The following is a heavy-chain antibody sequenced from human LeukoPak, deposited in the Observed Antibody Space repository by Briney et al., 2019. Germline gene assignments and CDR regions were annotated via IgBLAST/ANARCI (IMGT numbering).Heavy chain of an antibody. V-gene: IGHV3-7*01. J-gene: IGHJ4*02. Sequence: GGSLRLSCAPSGFTFSTAWMTWVRQAPGKGLEWLGNINQGGSVTNYVDSVKGRFSISKDNAKNTMYLQMSSLRVEDTAVYYCARDHHSGALDYWGQGTLVTVSS. D-gene: IGHD1-26*01. CDR1: GFTFSTAW. CDR3: ARDHHSGALDY. CDR2: INQGGSVT.